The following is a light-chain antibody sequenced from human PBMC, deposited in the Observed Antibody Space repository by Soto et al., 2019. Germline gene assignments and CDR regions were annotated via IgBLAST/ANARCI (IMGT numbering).Light chain of an antibody. CDR1: SSDVGFYKY. Sequence: QSVLTQPPSASGSPGQSVTISCTGTSSDVGFYKYVSWYQQHPGKAPKLIISGVNKRPSGVPDRFSGSKSGNTASLTLSGLQAEDEADYYCSSYAGNNILLFGGGTKVTVL. CDR3: SSYAGNNILL. V-gene: IGLV2-8*01. CDR2: GVN. J-gene: IGLJ3*02.